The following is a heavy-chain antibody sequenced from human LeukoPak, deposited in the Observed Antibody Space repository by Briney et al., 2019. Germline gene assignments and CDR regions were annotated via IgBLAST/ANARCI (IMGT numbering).Heavy chain of an antibody. CDR3: ARSHDHLWGNYPDY. Sequence: PSETLSLTCAVSGDSISSDIWWNWVRQPSGKGLEWIGEIHHDGRINYNPSLKSRVTLSVDKSKNQFSLRLNSVTAADTAMYYCARSHDHLWGNYPDYWGQGTLVTVSS. CDR1: GDSISSDIW. J-gene: IGHJ4*02. D-gene: IGHD3-16*02. V-gene: IGHV4-4*02. CDR2: IHHDGRI.